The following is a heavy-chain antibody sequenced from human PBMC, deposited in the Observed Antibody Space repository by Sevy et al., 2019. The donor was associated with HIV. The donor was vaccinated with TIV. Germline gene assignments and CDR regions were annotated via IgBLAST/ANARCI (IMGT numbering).Heavy chain of an antibody. CDR1: GYTFNNAW. V-gene: IGHV3-15*01. Sequence: GGSLRLSCAASGYTFNNAWMSWVRQAPGKGLEWLGRIKSKTDGGSAEYASPVKGRFTISRDASKSTLYLQMNRLRTEDTGVYYCTGATVFGATWFDPWGQGALVTVSS. CDR2: IKSKTDGGSA. J-gene: IGHJ5*02. D-gene: IGHD3-3*01. CDR3: TGATVFGATWFDP.